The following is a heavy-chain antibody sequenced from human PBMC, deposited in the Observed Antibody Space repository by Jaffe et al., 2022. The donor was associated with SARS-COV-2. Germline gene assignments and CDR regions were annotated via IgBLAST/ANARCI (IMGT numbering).Heavy chain of an antibody. J-gene: IGHJ3*02. V-gene: IGHV3-30-3*01. CDR2: ISYDGSNK. D-gene: IGHD3-3*01. CDR3: ARVGLRFLEWLPDGAFDI. Sequence: QVQLVESGGGVVQPGRSLRLSCAASGFTFSSYAMHWVRQAPGKGLEWVAVISYDGSNKYYADSVKGRFTISRDNSKNTLYLQMNSLRAEDTAVYYCARVGLRFLEWLPDGAFDIWGQGTMVTVSS. CDR1: GFTFSSYA.